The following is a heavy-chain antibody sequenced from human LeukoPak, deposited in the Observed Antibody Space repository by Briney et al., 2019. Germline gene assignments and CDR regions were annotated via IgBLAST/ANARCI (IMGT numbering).Heavy chain of an antibody. V-gene: IGHV3-21*01. CDR1: GFTFSSHN. Sequence: GGSLRLSCAASGFTFSSHNMNWVRQAPGKGLEWVASISSSSGYIYYADSLRGRFTISRDDSKNTLYLQMNSLRIEDTAFYYCANGPTASGYFAYFDYWGQGTPVTVSS. J-gene: IGHJ4*02. CDR2: ISSSSGYI. D-gene: IGHD3-22*01. CDR3: ANGPTASGYFAYFDY.